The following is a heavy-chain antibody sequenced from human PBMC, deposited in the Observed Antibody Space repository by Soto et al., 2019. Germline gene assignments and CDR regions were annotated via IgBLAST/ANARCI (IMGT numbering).Heavy chain of an antibody. CDR3: ARDNWTDY. CDR1: GFTFSSYW. Sequence: EVQLVESGGGLVQPGGSPRLSCAVSGFTFSSYWMSWVRQAPGKGLEWVANIKEDGSEKYYVDSVKGRFTISRDNAKNSLYLQMNSLRAEDTAVYYCARDNWTDYWGQGTLVTVSS. CDR2: IKEDGSEK. J-gene: IGHJ4*02. D-gene: IGHD1-20*01. V-gene: IGHV3-7*01.